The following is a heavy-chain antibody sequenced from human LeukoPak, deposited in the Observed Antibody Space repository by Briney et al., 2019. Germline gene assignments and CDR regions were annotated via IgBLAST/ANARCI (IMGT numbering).Heavy chain of an antibody. CDR2: IYHSGNT. CDR3: ARGAYPLDY. Sequence: TSETLSLTCTVSGYSISGGYYWGWIQQPPGKGLEWIGTIYHSGNTYYNPSLKSRVTISIDTSKNQFSLKLRSVTATDTAVYYCARGAYPLDYWGQGTLVTVSS. J-gene: IGHJ4*02. CDR1: GYSISGGYY. V-gene: IGHV4-38-2*02.